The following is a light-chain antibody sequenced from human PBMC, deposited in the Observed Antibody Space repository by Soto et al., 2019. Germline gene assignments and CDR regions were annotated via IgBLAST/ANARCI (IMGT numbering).Light chain of an antibody. Sequence: QSALTQPPSASASPGQSVTISCTGTNNDIGGYNYVSWYQHHPGKAPQLIIYDVTKRPSGVLDRFSGSKSGNTASLTVAGLQTYDDAEYFCSSYAGSSNLVFGTGTKLTVL. V-gene: IGLV2-8*01. J-gene: IGLJ1*01. CDR2: DVT. CDR3: SSYAGSSNLV. CDR1: NNDIGGYNY.